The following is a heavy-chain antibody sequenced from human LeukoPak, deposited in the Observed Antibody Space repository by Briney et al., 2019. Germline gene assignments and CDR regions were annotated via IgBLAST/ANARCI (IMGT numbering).Heavy chain of an antibody. Sequence: PSETLSLTCAVYGGSFSGYYWSWIRQPPGKGLEWIGEINHSGSTNYNPSLKSRVTMSIDTSKNQFSLKLSSVTAADTAFYYCARRGGRFDWWGQGTLVTVSS. CDR2: INHSGST. CDR3: ARRGGRFDW. D-gene: IGHD3-10*01. J-gene: IGHJ4*02. CDR1: GGSFSGYY. V-gene: IGHV4-34*01.